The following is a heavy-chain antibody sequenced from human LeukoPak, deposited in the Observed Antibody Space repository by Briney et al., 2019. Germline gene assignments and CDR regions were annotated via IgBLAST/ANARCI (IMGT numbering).Heavy chain of an antibody. J-gene: IGHJ3*02. D-gene: IGHD1-14*01. CDR1: VAPSAVVVTT. CDR2: IYYSGST. Sequence: SETCPSPALSLVAPSAVVVTTGAGSASPPGKGLEWIGYIYYSGSTNYNPSLKSRVTISVDTSKNQFSLKLSSVTAADTAVYYCARAGILTSDAFDIWGQGTMVTVSS. V-gene: IGHV4-61*05. CDR3: ARAGILTSDAFDI.